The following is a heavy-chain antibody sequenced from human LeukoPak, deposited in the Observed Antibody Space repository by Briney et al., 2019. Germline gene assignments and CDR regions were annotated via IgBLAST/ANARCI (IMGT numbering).Heavy chain of an antibody. CDR1: GFTFDDYA. CDR3: AREYYDFWSGYYYYYYGMDV. D-gene: IGHD3-3*01. CDR2: ISWNSGSR. V-gene: IGHV3-9*01. J-gene: IGHJ6*02. Sequence: PGGSLRLSCVVSGFTFDDYAMHWVRLAPGKGLEWVSSISWNSGSRGYGDSVKGRFTISRDNVKNSLYLQMNSLRAEDTAVYYCAREYYDFWSGYYYYYYGMDVWGQGTTVTVSS.